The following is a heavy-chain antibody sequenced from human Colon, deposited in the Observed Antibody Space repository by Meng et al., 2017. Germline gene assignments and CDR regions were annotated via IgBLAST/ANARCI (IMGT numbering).Heavy chain of an antibody. D-gene: IGHD6-19*01. CDR1: GGSISSSQW. CDR2: IYLGGSP. V-gene: IGHV4-4*02. CDR3: ARHGGWHFDY. J-gene: IGHJ4*02. Sequence: GQLPGAGPGLVEPSGTLSLTCEVSGGSISSSQWWSWVRQPPGKGLEWIGQIYLGGSPAYSPSLESRITMSVDKSNNQFSLRLRSVTAADTAVYYCARHGGWHFDYWGQGTLVTVSS.